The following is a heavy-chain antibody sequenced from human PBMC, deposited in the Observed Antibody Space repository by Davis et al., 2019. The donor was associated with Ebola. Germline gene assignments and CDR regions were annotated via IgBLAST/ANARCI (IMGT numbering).Heavy chain of an antibody. CDR2: IYYNGNT. V-gene: IGHV4-31*03. Sequence: MPSETLSLTCSVSGDSVRSGGWYWSWVRQHPVKGLEWIGYIYYNGNTYYKSSLENRVTISMDTSKNQVSLHLRSVTAADSAVYYCARSYSTSSGRHYYYYMDVWGKGTTVSVSS. D-gene: IGHD6-6*01. CDR3: ARSYSTSSGRHYYYYMDV. J-gene: IGHJ6*03. CDR1: GDSVRSGGWY.